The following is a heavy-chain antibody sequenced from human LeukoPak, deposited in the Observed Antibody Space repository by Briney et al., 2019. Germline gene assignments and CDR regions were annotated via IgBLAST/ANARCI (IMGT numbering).Heavy chain of an antibody. J-gene: IGHJ4*02. D-gene: IGHD3-22*01. CDR3: ARGPHERSGYPDD. CDR2: ISPYNGNT. CDR1: GYTFNTYG. V-gene: IGHV1-18*01. Sequence: ASVKVSCKPYGYTFNTYGITWLRQAPGQGLEWMGWISPYNGNTNYAQKFQGRVTMTTDTATSTAYMELRSLRSDDTAVYYCARGPHERSGYPDDWGQGTLVTVSS.